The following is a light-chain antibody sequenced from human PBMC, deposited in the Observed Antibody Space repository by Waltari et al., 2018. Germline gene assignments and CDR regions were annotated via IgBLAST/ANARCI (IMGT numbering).Light chain of an antibody. CDR2: EVN. CDR3: CSYAGGSTFVV. Sequence: QSALTQPASLSGSPGQSIPISCTGTSSYVGYYNVVSGYQQHPGKAPKLMIYEVNKRPSGVSNRFSASKSCNTASLTISGLQAEDEADYHCCSYAGGSTFVVFGGGTKLTVL. J-gene: IGLJ2*01. CDR1: SSYVGYYNV. V-gene: IGLV2-23*02.